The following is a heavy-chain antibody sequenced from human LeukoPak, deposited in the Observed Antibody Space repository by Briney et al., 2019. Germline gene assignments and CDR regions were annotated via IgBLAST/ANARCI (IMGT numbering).Heavy chain of an antibody. CDR2: IYYSGST. V-gene: IGHV4-39*07. J-gene: IGHJ4*02. CDR3: ARDAGGDITILGVVTRGNYFDY. CDR1: GGSISRSSYY. D-gene: IGHD3-3*01. Sequence: SETLSLTCTVSGGSISRSSYYWGWIRQPPGKGLEWIGSIYYSGSTYYSPSLKSRVTISVDTSKNQFSLKLSSVTAADTAVYYCARDAGGDITILGVVTRGNYFDYWGQGTLVTVSS.